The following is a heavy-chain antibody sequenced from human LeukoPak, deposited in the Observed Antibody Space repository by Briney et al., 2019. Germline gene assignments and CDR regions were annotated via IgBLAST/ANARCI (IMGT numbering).Heavy chain of an antibody. J-gene: IGHJ3*02. CDR1: GYTFTGYY. Sequence: ASVKVSCKASGYTFTGYYTHWVRQAPGQGLEWMGWINPSSGGTNYAQKFQGRVTMTRDTSISTAYVELSRLRSDDTAVYYCARLTYYDFWSGYNYAFDIWGQGTMVTVSS. CDR2: INPSSGGT. CDR3: ARLTYYDFWSGYNYAFDI. V-gene: IGHV1-2*02. D-gene: IGHD3-3*01.